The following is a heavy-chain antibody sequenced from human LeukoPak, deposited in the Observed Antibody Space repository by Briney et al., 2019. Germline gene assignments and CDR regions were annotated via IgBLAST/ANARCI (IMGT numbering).Heavy chain of an antibody. CDR3: ARVYYDSSGSGYFDY. J-gene: IGHJ4*02. V-gene: IGHV4-34*01. Sequence: SETLSLTCAVYGGSFSGYYWSWIRQPPGKGLEWIGEINHSGSTNYNPSLKSRVTISVDTSKNQFSLKLSSVTAADTAVYYCARVYYDSSGSGYFDYWSQGTLVTVSS. CDR2: INHSGST. D-gene: IGHD3-22*01. CDR1: GGSFSGYY.